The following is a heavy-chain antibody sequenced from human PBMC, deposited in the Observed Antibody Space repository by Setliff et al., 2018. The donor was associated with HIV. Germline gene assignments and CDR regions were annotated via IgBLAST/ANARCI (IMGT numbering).Heavy chain of an antibody. D-gene: IGHD3-10*01. J-gene: IGHJ4*02. CDR3: AHTSEVYFDY. CDR2: IYWDDAK. Sequence: SGPTLVNPTQTLTLTCTFSGFSLSTTGVAVGWIRQPPGKALEWLAYIYWDDAKRNSPSLNSRLTITKDTSKDQVVLTMTNMDPVDTATYYCAHTSEVYFDYWGQGTLVTVSS. V-gene: IGHV2-5*02. CDR1: GFSLSTTGVA.